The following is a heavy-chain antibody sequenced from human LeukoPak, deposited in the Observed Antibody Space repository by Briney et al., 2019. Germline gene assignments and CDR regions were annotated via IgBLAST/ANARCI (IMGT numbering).Heavy chain of an antibody. D-gene: IGHD3-3*01. J-gene: IGHJ6*03. CDR3: ARGPDFWSGNEPYYMDV. Sequence: SETLSLTCTVSGGSISSYYWSWIRQPPGKGLERIGYIYYSGSTNYNPSLKSRVTISVDTSKNQFSLKLSSVTAADTAVYYCARGPDFWSGNEPYYMDVWGKGTTVTVSS. V-gene: IGHV4-59*01. CDR2: IYYSGST. CDR1: GGSISSYY.